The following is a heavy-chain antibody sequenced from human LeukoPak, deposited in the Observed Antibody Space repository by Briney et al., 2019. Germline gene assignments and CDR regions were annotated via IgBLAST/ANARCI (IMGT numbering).Heavy chain of an antibody. J-gene: IGHJ4*02. CDR1: GFTFSSYW. Sequence: GGSLRLSCAASGFTFSSYWMSWVRQAPGKGLEWVANIKQDGSEKYYVDSVKGRFTISRDNAKNSLYLQMNTLRPEDTAIYYCARELLELSGLGNFDSWGQGTLVTVSS. CDR2: IKQDGSEK. V-gene: IGHV3-7*03. D-gene: IGHD3-16*01. CDR3: ARELLELSGLGNFDS.